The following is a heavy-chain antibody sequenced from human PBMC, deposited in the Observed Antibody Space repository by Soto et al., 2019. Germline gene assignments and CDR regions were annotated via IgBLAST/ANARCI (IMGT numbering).Heavy chain of an antibody. CDR3: ATHGDVYCGGDCYSSWFDP. V-gene: IGHV1-18*04. Sequence: ASVKVSCKASGYTFTSYGISWVRQAPGQGLEWMGWISAYNGNTNYAQKLQGRVTMTTDTSTSTAYMELRSLRSDDTAVYYCATHGDVYCGGDCYSSWFDPWGQGTLVTVSS. J-gene: IGHJ5*02. CDR1: GYTFTSYG. D-gene: IGHD2-21*02. CDR2: ISAYNGNT.